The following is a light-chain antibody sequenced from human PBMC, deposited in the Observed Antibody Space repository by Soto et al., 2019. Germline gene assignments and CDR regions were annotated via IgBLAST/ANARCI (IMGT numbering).Light chain of an antibody. CDR1: QTISSW. V-gene: IGKV1-5*03. CDR2: KAS. CDR3: QHYNSYSEA. J-gene: IGKJ1*01. Sequence: IPMTQSPSTRSGSVGDRVTIHCRASQTISSWLAWYQQKPGKAPKLLIYKASTLKSGVPSRFSGSGSGTEFTLTISSLQPDDFATYYCQHYNSYSEALGQGTKV.